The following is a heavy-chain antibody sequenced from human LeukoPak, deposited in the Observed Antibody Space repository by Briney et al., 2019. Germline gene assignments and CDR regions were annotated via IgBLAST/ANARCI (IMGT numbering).Heavy chain of an antibody. D-gene: IGHD3-10*01. CDR1: GFSISDYW. J-gene: IGHJ4*01. CDR2: INEDGTIQ. Sequence: PGGSLRLSCAASGFSISDYWMNWVRLVPGKGLEWVANINEDGTIQDYVASVRGRFTISRNNAKNSLYLQMNSLGAEDTAVYYCASRESSMARSHWGHGTQVTVSS. CDR3: ASRESSMARSH. V-gene: IGHV3-7*01.